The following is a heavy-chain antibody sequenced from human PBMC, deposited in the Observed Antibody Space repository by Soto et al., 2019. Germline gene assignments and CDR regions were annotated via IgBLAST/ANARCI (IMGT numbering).Heavy chain of an antibody. CDR1: GFTVTSNG. V-gene: IGHV3-23*01. J-gene: IGHJ3*01. CDR2: ISPNGQGI. CDR3: AKGRTRPLELGSFGDNAFDV. Sequence: EVKLLESGGGLVQPGGSLRLSCGVSGFTVTSNGVSWVRQAPGKGLEWVSAISPNGQGIWYADSVKGRFTISRDNAKNSLFLQMNSLRPEDTALYFCAKGRTRPLELGSFGDNAFDVWGQGTMVTVSS. D-gene: IGHD3-10*01.